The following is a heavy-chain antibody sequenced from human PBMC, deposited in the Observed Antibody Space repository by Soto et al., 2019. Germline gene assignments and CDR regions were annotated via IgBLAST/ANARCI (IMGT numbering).Heavy chain of an antibody. J-gene: IGHJ4*02. CDR2: INPKSGGT. Sequence: QVQLVQSGAEVKKPGASVNVSCKASGYTFTAYYMHWVRQAPGQGLEWMGWINPKSGGTMYPQKFQGRVDMTWDTSISPAYMALTRLRSDDTAVYYCARDLAKGGGSAGFDYWGQGTLVTVSS. V-gene: IGHV1-2*02. CDR1: GYTFTAYY. CDR3: ARDLAKGGGSAGFDY. D-gene: IGHD1-26*01.